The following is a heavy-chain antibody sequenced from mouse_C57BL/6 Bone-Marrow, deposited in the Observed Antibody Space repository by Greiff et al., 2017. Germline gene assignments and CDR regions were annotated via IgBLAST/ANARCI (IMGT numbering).Heavy chain of an antibody. D-gene: IGHD1-1*01. CDR1: GYTFTSYD. J-gene: IGHJ1*03. CDR3: ARDCGSGYSYFDV. CDR2: IYPRDGST. Sequence: VHLQESGPELVKPGASVKLSCKASGYTFTSYDINWVKQRPGQGLEWIGRIYPRDGSTKYNEKFKGKATLTADTSSSTAYLELHSLTSEDTAVYFCARDCGSGYSYFDVWGTGTAVTVSA. V-gene: IGHV1-85*01.